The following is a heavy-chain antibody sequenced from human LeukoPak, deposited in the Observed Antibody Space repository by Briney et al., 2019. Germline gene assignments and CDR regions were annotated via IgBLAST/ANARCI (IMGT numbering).Heavy chain of an antibody. J-gene: IGHJ5*02. CDR2: IYYSGST. D-gene: IGHD3-22*01. V-gene: IGHV4-59*01. Sequence: SETLSLTCTVSGGSISSYYWSWIRQPPGKGLEWIRYIYYSGSTNYNPSLKSRVTISVDTSKNQFSLKLSSVTAADTAVYYCARGFDSSGYHWFDPWGQGTLVTVSS. CDR1: GGSISSYY. CDR3: ARGFDSSGYHWFDP.